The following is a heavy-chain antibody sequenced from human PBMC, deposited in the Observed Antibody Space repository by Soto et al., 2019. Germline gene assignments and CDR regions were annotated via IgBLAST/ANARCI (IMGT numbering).Heavy chain of an antibody. D-gene: IGHD3-16*01. CDR3: ARDQGGDDY. CDR1: GFTFSSYG. Sequence: QVQLVESGGGVVQPGRSLRLSCAASGFTFSSYGMHWVRQAPGKGLEWVAVIWYDGSNKYYADSVKGRFTISRDNSKNTLYLQMNSRRAEDTAVYYCARDQGGDDYWGQGTLVTVSS. V-gene: IGHV3-33*01. J-gene: IGHJ4*02. CDR2: IWYDGSNK.